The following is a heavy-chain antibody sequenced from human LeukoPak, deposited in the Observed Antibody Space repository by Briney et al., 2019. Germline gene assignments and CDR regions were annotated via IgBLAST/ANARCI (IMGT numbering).Heavy chain of an antibody. Sequence: ASVKVSCKASGYTFTSYDINWVRPATGQGLEWMGWMNPNSGNTGYAQKFQGRVTMTRNTSIITAYMELSSLRSEDTAVYYCARSWRDYGELDYWGQGTLVTVSS. CDR3: ARSWRDYGELDY. CDR2: MNPNSGNT. D-gene: IGHD4-17*01. J-gene: IGHJ4*02. V-gene: IGHV1-8*01. CDR1: GYTFTSYD.